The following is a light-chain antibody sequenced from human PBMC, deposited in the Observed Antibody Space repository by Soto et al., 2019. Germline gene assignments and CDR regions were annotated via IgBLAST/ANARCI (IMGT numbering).Light chain of an antibody. CDR3: AAWDDSLDAYV. CDR2: SSY. CDR1: RSNIGTNT. J-gene: IGLJ1*01. Sequence: QSVLTQPPSASGTPGQRVSISCSGSRSNIGTNTVNWYQQFPGTAPKLLIFSSYLRLSGVPDRFSASRSGASASLAISGLQSEDKADYYCAAWDDSLDAYVFGSGTKLTVL. V-gene: IGLV1-44*01.